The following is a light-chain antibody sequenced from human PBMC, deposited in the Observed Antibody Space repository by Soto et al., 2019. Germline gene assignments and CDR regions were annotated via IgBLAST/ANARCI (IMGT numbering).Light chain of an antibody. J-gene: IGKJ1*01. CDR3: QQIRIWPPGT. CDR1: QSVHNF. Sequence: PGERAALSCTASQSVHNFLAWYQQKPGQAPRLLIYGASTRAAGVPPRFSGSGSGTDFTLTISSLEPEDFAVYYCQQIRIWPPGTAGQGTKG. CDR2: GAS. V-gene: IGKV3-11*01.